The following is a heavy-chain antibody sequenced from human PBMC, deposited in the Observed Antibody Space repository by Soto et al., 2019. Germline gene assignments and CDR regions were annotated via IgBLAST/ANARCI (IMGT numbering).Heavy chain of an antibody. Sequence: HVQLVQSGAEVKTPGASVKVSCRTSGYTFSNYGISWVRQAPGQGLEWMGWIGPYDRKTDYAQNFQGRVTMTADTSTSTAYMELRSLRSDDTAVYYCARDPSGDVVPAASDSWGQGPLVTVSS. D-gene: IGHD2-2*01. J-gene: IGHJ4*02. CDR1: GYTFSNYG. CDR2: IGPYDRKT. CDR3: ARDPSGDVVPAASDS. V-gene: IGHV1-18*01.